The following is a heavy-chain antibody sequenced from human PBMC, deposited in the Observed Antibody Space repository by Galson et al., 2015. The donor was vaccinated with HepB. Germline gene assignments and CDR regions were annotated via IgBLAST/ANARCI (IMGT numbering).Heavy chain of an antibody. V-gene: IGHV4-4*02. CDR2: IYHRGNT. J-gene: IGHJ4*02. D-gene: IGHD2-21*02. CDR1: GASISSSYW. Sequence: SETLSLTCAVSGASISSSYWWSWVRQPPGRGLEWIGEIYHRGNTNYNPSLKSRVIISVDKSKNEFSLNLTSVTAADTAFYYCARSGDCVENYFRYWGQGSLVTVSS. CDR3: ARSGDCVENYFRY.